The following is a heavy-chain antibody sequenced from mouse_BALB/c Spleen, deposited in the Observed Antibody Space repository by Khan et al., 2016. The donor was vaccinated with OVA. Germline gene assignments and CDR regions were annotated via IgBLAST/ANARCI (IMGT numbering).Heavy chain of an antibody. V-gene: IGHV14-3*02. D-gene: IGHD3-1*01. CDR2: ISPANGNT. CDR1: GFTIKDTY. CDR3: ANPSDDPRDFEV. Sequence: VQLKESGAELVKPGASVKLSCTASGFTIKDTYIHWVKQRPEQGLEWIGRISPANGNTKYDPKFKGKATITADTSSNTSYLQLSSLTSEDTAVYYCANPSDDPRDFEVWGAGTTVTVSS. J-gene: IGHJ1*01.